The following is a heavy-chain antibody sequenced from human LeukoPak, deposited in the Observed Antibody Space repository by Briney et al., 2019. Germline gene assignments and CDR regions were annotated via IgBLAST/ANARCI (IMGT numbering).Heavy chain of an antibody. CDR1: GFTFSNAW. J-gene: IGHJ4*02. V-gene: IGHV3-15*01. CDR2: IKSKTDGGTT. Sequence: PGGSLRLSCAASGFTFSNAWMSWVRQAPGKGLEWVGRIKSKTDGGTTDYAAPVKGRFTISRDDSKNTLYLQMNSLKTEDTAVYYCTTGPSYGWDFDYWGQGTLVTVSS. CDR3: TTGPSYGWDFDY. D-gene: IGHD5-18*01.